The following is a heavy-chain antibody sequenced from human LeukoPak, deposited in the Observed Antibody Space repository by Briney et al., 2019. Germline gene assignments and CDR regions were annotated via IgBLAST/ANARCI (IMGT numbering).Heavy chain of an antibody. Sequence: SETLSLTCTVSGDSINSLDLWSWVRQPPGKGLEWIGEMYLSGTTHSNPSVKSRVTISIGKSKNQFFLNLSSVTAADTAVYYCAGLVGRYSSGLYYYYFDYWGQGTLVTVS. J-gene: IGHJ4*02. CDR1: GDSINSLDL. CDR2: MYLSGTT. CDR3: AGLVGRYSSGLYYYYFDY. V-gene: IGHV4-4*02. D-gene: IGHD3-22*01.